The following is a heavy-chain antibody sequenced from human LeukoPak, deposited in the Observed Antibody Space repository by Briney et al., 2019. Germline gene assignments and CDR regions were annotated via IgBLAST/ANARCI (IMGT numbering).Heavy chain of an antibody. CDR2: INWNGGST. CDR3: ARDGASYYYDSSGYPYYFDY. Sequence: GGSLRLSCAASGFTFDDYGMSWVRQAPGKGLEWVSGINWNGGSTGYADSVKGRFTISRGNAKNSLYLQMNSLRAEDTALYYCARDGASYYYDSSGYPYYFDYWGQGTLVSVSS. J-gene: IGHJ4*02. V-gene: IGHV3-20*04. D-gene: IGHD3-22*01. CDR1: GFTFDDYG.